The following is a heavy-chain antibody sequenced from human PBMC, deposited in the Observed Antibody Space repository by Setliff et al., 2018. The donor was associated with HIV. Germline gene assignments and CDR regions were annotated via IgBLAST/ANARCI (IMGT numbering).Heavy chain of an antibody. J-gene: IGHJ4*02. Sequence: PGGSLRLSCAASGFTFDNVDMNWVRQAPGKGPEWVSAISGSGGSTYYADSVKGRFTISRDKSKNTVYLQMYSLRAEDTALYYCAKDRVGYCSSISCPGGFDYWGQGTLVTVSS. D-gene: IGHD2-2*03. V-gene: IGHV3-23*01. CDR1: GFTFDNVD. CDR2: ISGSGGST. CDR3: AKDRVGYCSSISCPGGFDY.